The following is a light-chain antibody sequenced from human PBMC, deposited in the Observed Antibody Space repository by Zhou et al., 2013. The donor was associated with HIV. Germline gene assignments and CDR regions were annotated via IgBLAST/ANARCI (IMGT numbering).Light chain of an antibody. Sequence: ESVLTQSPGTLSLSPGERATLSCRASQSVSNSYFAWYQQKPGQAPRLLIRGASARATGTPDRFSGSGSGTEFTLTISSLQSEDSAVYFCQQYNDRPPWTFGQGTKVEIK. CDR1: QSVSNSY. J-gene: IGKJ1*01. V-gene: IGKV3-15*01. CDR3: QQYNDRPPWT. CDR2: GAS.